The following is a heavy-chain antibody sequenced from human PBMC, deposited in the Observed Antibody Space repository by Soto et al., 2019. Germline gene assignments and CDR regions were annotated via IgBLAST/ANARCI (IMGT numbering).Heavy chain of an antibody. CDR2: LYYSGTT. CDR3: ERGVKVSGTTDY. J-gene: IGHJ4*02. V-gene: IGHV4-59*01. Sequence: SETLSLTCSVSGGPISSYYWSWIRQPPGKGLEWIGYLYYSGTTNYNPSLRSRVTISVDTSKNQFSLKLSSVTPADTAVYYCERGVKVSGTTDYWGQGTLVTVSS. D-gene: IGHD6-19*01. CDR1: GGPISSYY.